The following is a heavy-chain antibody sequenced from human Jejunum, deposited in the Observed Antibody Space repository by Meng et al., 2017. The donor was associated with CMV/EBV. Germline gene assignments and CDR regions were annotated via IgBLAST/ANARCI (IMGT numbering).Heavy chain of an antibody. Sequence: SYWMSWVRQAPGKGPEWMANIRRDGSVKFYVDSVKAQFAISRDNAKNSLYLQMNSLRAEDTAVYYCARDRGCSLTSCDKGGDVFDVWGLGTMVTVSS. CDR2: IRRDGSVK. CDR1: SYW. V-gene: IGHV3-7*01. D-gene: IGHD2-2*02. CDR3: ARDRGCSLTSCDKGGDVFDV. J-gene: IGHJ3*01.